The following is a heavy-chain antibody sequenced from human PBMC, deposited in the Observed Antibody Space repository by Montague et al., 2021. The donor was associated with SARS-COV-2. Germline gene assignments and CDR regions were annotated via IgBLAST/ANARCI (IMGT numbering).Heavy chain of an antibody. CDR1: GGSITNYH. Sequence: SETLSLTCTVSGGSITNYHWTWIRQPPGKGLEWIGHIYYSGSTNFSPSFKGRGTMSIDASKNQFSLKLSSVTAADTAVYYCARHQRLGLISDSSVDCWGQGTLVTVSS. D-gene: IGHD6-6*01. V-gene: IGHV4-59*08. CDR2: IYYSGST. CDR3: ARHQRLGLISDSSVDC. J-gene: IGHJ4*02.